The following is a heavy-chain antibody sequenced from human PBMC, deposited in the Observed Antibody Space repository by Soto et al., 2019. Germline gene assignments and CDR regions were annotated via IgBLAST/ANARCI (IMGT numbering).Heavy chain of an antibody. CDR2: ISASGAYK. CDR3: AGERSALPGARDAMDV. V-gene: IGHV3-21*02. D-gene: IGHD1-26*01. CDR1: GFNFNTYS. J-gene: IGHJ6*02. Sequence: EVRLVESGGGLVKPGGSLRVSCAASGFNFNTYSMNWVRQAPGKGLQWVSFISASGAYKYYADSVRGRFTISRDNAKKSVFLEMNNLPADDTATYYCAGERSALPGARDAMDVWGQGTTVTVSS.